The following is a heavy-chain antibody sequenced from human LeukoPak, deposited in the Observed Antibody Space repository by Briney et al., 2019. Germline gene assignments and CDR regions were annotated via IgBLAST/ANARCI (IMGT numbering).Heavy chain of an antibody. CDR3: ARDDEAAAIGAFDI. CDR1: GFTFSSYS. CDR2: ISSSSSYI. Sequence: GGSLRLSCAASGFTFSSYSMNWVRQAPGKGLEWVSSISSSSSYIYYADSVKGRFTISRDNAKNSLYLQMNSLRAEDTAVYYCARDDEAAAIGAFDIWGQGTMVTVSS. J-gene: IGHJ3*02. D-gene: IGHD6-13*01. V-gene: IGHV3-21*01.